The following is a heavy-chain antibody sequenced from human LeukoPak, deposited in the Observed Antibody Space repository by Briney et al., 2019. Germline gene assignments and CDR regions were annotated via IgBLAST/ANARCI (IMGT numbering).Heavy chain of an antibody. J-gene: IGHJ4*02. D-gene: IGHD3-22*01. CDR3: ARDHSNLNYYDSYFDY. Sequence: GGSLRLPCAASGFTFSTYSMNWVRQAPGKGLEWVSSISSSSSYIYYADSVKGRFTISRDNAKNSLYLQMDSLRAEDTAVYYCARDHSNLNYYDSYFDYWGQGTLVTVSS. CDR1: GFTFSTYS. CDR2: ISSSSSYI. V-gene: IGHV3-21*01.